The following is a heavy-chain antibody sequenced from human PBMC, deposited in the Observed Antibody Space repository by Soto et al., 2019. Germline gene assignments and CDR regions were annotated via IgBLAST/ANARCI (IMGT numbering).Heavy chain of an antibody. V-gene: IGHV3-11*05. CDR1: GFTFSDYY. CDR2: ISSSSSYT. D-gene: IGHD2-2*02. J-gene: IGHJ6*02. CDR3: ARGCSSTSCYSMDV. Sequence: GGSLRLSCAASGFTFSDYYMSWIRQAPGKGLEWVSYISSSSSYTNYADSVKGRFTISRDNAKNSLYLQMNSLRAEDTAVYYCARGCSSTSCYSMDVWGQGTTVTVSS.